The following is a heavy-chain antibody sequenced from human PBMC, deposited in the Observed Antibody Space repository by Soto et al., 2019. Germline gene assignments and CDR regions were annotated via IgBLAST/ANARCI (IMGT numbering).Heavy chain of an antibody. CDR2: INAGNGNT. CDR1: GYTFTSYA. CDR3: AGSTSSTSCYTCYYYYGMDV. J-gene: IGHJ6*02. Sequence: VKVSCKASGYTFTSYAMHWVRQAPGQRLEWMGWINAGNGNTKYSQKFQGRVTITRDTSASTAYMELSSLRSEDTAVYYCAGSTSSTSCYTCYYYYGMDVWGQGTTVTVSS. D-gene: IGHD2-2*02. V-gene: IGHV1-3*01.